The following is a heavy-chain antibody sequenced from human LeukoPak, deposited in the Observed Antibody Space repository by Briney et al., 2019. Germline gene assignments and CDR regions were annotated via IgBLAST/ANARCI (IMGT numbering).Heavy chain of an antibody. CDR3: AKVISLGGSYAGDAFDI. Sequence: GGSLRLSCAASGFTFSNYGMHWVRQAPGKGLEWVAFVRFDDVEKYYADSVKGRFTISRDNSKNTLYLQMNSLRGDDTAVYYCAKVISLGGSYAGDAFDIWGQGTMVTVSS. J-gene: IGHJ3*02. CDR2: VRFDDVEK. V-gene: IGHV3-30*02. D-gene: IGHD1-26*01. CDR1: GFTFSNYG.